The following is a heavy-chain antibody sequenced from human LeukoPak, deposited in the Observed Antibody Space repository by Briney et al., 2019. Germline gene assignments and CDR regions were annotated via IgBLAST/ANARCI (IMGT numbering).Heavy chain of an antibody. V-gene: IGHV3-48*03. CDR2: ISSSGSTI. Sequence: GGSLRLSCAASGFTFSSYEMNWVRQAPGKGLEWVSYISSSGSTIYYADSVKGRFTISRDNAKNSLYLQMNSLRAEDTAVYYCARDYGDYGVYYYGMDVWGQGTTVTVSS. D-gene: IGHD4-17*01. CDR3: ARDYGDYGVYYYGMDV. CDR1: GFTFSSYE. J-gene: IGHJ6*02.